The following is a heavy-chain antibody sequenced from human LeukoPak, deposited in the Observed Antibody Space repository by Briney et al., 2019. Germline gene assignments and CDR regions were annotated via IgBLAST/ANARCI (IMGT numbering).Heavy chain of an antibody. V-gene: IGHV3-53*01. CDR1: GFTFSSYT. CDR3: ARRAGGYSHPYDY. CDR2: IYSGGTT. J-gene: IGHJ4*02. Sequence: GGSLRLSCAASGFTFSSYTMNWVRQAPGKGLEWVSLIYSGGTTYYADSVKGRFTISRDNSKNTLYLQMNSLRAEDTAVYYCARRAGGYSHPYDYWGQGILVTVSS. D-gene: IGHD4-23*01.